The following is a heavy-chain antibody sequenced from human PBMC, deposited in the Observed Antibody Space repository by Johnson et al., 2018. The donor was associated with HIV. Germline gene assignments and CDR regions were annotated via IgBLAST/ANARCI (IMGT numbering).Heavy chain of an antibody. Sequence: VPLVESGGGLVQPGGSLRLSCAASGFTFSSYAMHWVRQAPGKGLEYVSAISSNGGSTYYANSVKGRFSISRDNSKNTLYLQMGSLRAEDMAVYYCARRIAAADDAFDIWGHGTMVTVSS. J-gene: IGHJ3*02. D-gene: IGHD6-25*01. CDR2: ISSNGGST. CDR3: ARRIAAADDAFDI. V-gene: IGHV3-64*01. CDR1: GFTFSSYA.